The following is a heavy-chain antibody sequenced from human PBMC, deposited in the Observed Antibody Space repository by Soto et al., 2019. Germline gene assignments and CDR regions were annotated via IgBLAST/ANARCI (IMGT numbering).Heavy chain of an antibody. D-gene: IGHD2-2*01. CDR3: GVPSGQTSSWTLDY. Sequence: VQLVQSGAEVKKPGASVKVSCKASGYSFTSNAMHWVRQAPGLRLEWMGLINPGNGNTKYSQEFQGRVTITRDTSASTAYMELSSLRSEDTAVYYCGVPSGQTSSWTLDYWGQGTLVSVSS. CDR1: GYSFTSNA. J-gene: IGHJ4*02. CDR2: INPGNGNT. V-gene: IGHV1-3*01.